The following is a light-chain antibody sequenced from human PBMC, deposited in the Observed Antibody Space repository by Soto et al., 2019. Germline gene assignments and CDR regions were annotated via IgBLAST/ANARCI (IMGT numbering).Light chain of an antibody. CDR3: QQYGNSPPGLN. J-gene: IGKJ4*01. CDR2: GAS. CDR1: QSVSSSY. V-gene: IGKV3-20*01. Sequence: EIVLTQSPGTLSLSPGERATLSCRASQSVSSSYLAWYQQKPGQAPRLLIYGASSRATGIPDRFSGSGSGTDFTLTLSRLAPEDFAVYYCQQYGNSPPGLNFGGGTKVEIK.